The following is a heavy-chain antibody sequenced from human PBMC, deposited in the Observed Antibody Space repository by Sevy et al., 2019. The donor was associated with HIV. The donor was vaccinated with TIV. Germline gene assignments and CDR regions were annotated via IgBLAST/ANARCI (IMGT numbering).Heavy chain of an antibody. V-gene: IGHV4-59*08. CDR3: AGENAWVKDYS. CDR1: GGSISSLY. D-gene: IGHD3-16*01. Sequence: SETLSLTCTVSGGSISSLYWNWIRQPPGKGLEWIANIYYNGETNYNPSLRSRITISLDTSSNQVSLRLTSVTAADTAIYYCAGENAWVKDYSWGQGTLVTVSS. J-gene: IGHJ4*02. CDR2: IYYNGET.